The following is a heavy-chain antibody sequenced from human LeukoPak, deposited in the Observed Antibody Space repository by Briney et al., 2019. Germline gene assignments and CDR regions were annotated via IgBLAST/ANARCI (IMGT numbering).Heavy chain of an antibody. Sequence: PGGSLRLSCADPRYTFRSSAMRWVRQAPGKGLEWVSAISGSGGSTYYADSVKGRFTISRDNSKNTLYLQMNSLRTEDTAVYCCSKYPMVRGSPNDWGQGTLVTVSS. J-gene: IGHJ4*02. CDR3: SKYPMVRGSPND. CDR1: RYTFRSSA. CDR2: ISGSGGST. V-gene: IGHV3-23*01. D-gene: IGHD3-10*01.